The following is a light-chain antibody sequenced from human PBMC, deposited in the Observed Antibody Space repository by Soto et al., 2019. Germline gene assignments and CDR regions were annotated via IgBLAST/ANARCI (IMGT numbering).Light chain of an antibody. V-gene: IGKV3-20*01. CDR1: QSASSNY. CDR2: GAS. Sequence: EIVLTQSPGTLSLSPGERATLSCRASQSASSNYLAWYQQKPGQAPRLLIHGASSRATGIPDRFSGSGSGTVITLTISRLETEDFSVYYCQQYGDSQAFGQGTKVEI. CDR3: QQYGDSQA. J-gene: IGKJ1*01.